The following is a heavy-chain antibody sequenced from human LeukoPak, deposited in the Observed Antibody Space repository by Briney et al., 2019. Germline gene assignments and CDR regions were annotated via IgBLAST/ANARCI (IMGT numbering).Heavy chain of an antibody. D-gene: IGHD6-13*01. CDR1: VGSISSSNG. Sequence: SETLSLTCALSVGSISSSNGWGWTRPPPGTGLEWIGELYHSGSTNSTPPLKSRVTISIDKSKNRFTLKLSSVTAADTAVYYCARERAAAGRRLYYWGQGNRVTVSS. CDR2: LYHSGST. V-gene: IGHV4-4*02. CDR3: ARERAAAGRRLYY. J-gene: IGHJ4*02.